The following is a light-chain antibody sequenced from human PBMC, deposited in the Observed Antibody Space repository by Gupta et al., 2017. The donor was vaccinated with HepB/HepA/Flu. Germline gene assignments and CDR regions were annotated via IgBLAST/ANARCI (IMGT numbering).Light chain of an antibody. J-gene: IGLJ1*01. CDR2: ENN. V-gene: IGLV1-51*01. Sequence: QSVLTQSPSVSAAPGQKVTISCSGSSSSFRNAFVSWYQQLPGKAPKLLIYENNERPPGMPDRFSGSKSGTSATLDTTGLQTGDEADYYCGTEDSSLAVYVFGPGTKVTVL. CDR3: GTEDSSLAVYV. CDR1: SSSFRNAF.